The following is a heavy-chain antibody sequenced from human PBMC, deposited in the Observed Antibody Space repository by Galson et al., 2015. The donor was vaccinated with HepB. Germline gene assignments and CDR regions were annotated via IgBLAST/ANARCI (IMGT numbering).Heavy chain of an antibody. CDR2: INPSGGST. CDR3: ARGRFGGTMIVANNLLDY. J-gene: IGHJ4*02. CDR1: GYTFTSYY. Sequence: SVKASCKASGYTFTSYYMHWVRQAPGQGLEWMGIINPSGGSTSYAQKFQGRVTMTRDTSTSTVYMELSSLRSEDTAVYYCARGRFGGTMIVANNLLDYWGQGTLVTVSS. V-gene: IGHV1-46*01. D-gene: IGHD3-22*01.